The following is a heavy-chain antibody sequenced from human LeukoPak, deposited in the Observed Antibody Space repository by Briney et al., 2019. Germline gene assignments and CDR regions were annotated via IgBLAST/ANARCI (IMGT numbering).Heavy chain of an antibody. CDR3: ARDRELGY. CDR2: IHYSGST. CDR1: GESISGYH. Sequence: SETLSLTCTVSGESISGYHWSWIRQPPGEGLEWIGYIHYSGSTSYNPSLKSRVAISVDTSKNQFSLKLSSVTAADTAVYYCARDRELGYWGQGTLVTVSS. J-gene: IGHJ4*02. V-gene: IGHV4-59*01. D-gene: IGHD1-1*01.